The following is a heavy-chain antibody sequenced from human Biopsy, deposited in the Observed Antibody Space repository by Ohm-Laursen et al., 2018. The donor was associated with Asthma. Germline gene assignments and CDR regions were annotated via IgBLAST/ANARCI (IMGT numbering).Heavy chain of an antibody. J-gene: IGHJ5*02. CDR1: GYTFIGYH. CDR3: ARGQKSPGDRWFDP. D-gene: IGHD7-27*01. V-gene: IGHV1-2*06. CDR2: INPNSGGT. Sequence: ASVKVSYKISGYTFIGYHIHWVRQAPGQGLEWMGRINPNSGGTNYARKFQGRVTMTSDTSISTAYMELSRLRSDDTALYYCARGQKSPGDRWFDPWGQGTLVTVSS.